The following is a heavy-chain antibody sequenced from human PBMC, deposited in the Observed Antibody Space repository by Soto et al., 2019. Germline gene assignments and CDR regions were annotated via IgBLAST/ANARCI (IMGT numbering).Heavy chain of an antibody. Sequence: SETLSLTCTVSGGSISSGDYYWSWIRQPPGKGLEWIGYIYYSGSTYYNPSLKSRVTISVDTSKNQFSLKLSSVTAADTAVYYCARVKYYYGSGSYYPYRYFDYWGQGTLVNVS. V-gene: IGHV4-30-4*01. CDR2: IYYSGST. CDR3: ARVKYYYGSGSYYPYRYFDY. CDR1: GGSISSGDYY. J-gene: IGHJ4*02. D-gene: IGHD3-10*01.